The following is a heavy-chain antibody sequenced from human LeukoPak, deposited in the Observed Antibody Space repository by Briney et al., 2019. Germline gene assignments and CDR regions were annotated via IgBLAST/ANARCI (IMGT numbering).Heavy chain of an antibody. V-gene: IGHV4-61*02. D-gene: IGHD7-27*01. CDR2: IYTSGST. CDR1: GGSISSGSYY. CDR3: ARGPVANWGLYFDS. Sequence: SLTLSLTCTVSGGSISSGSYYWSWIWQPAGKGLEWIGRIYTSGSTNYNPSLNSRVTISIDTSKNQFSLKLSSVTAADTAMYYCARGPVANWGLYFDSWGQGTLVTVSS. J-gene: IGHJ4*02.